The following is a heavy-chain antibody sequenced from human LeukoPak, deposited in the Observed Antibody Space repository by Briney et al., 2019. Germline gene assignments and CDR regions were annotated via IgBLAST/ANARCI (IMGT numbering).Heavy chain of an antibody. CDR1: GGSISSYY. D-gene: IGHD4-17*01. Sequence: SETLSRTCTGSGGSISSYYWSWLRHPPGRGLEWIGYIYYSGRTYYNPSLKSRLGISVDTSKNQFSLKLTSVTAADTAVYYCARDRFICGDYGTHYFDYWGQGTLVTVSS. J-gene: IGHJ4*02. CDR2: IYYSGRT. V-gene: IGHV4-30-4*08. CDR3: ARDRFICGDYGTHYFDY.